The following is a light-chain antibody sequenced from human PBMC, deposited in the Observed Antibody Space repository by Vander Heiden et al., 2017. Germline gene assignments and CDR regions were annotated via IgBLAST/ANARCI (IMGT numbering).Light chain of an antibody. CDR2: DAS. Sequence: DIQMTQSPSTLSASVGDRVTITCRASQSISSWLAWYQQKPGKAPKLLIYDASSLESGVPSRFSGSGSGTEFTLTISSLQPDDIATYYCQQYNIYSQTFGQGTRVEIK. J-gene: IGKJ1*01. CDR3: QQYNIYSQT. CDR1: QSISSW. V-gene: IGKV1-5*01.